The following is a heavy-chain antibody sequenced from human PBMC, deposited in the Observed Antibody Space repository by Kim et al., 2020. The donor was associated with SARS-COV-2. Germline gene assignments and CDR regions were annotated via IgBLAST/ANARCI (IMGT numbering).Heavy chain of an antibody. V-gene: IGHV6-1*01. J-gene: IGHJ4*02. D-gene: IGHD2-15*01. CDR3: ARGSSGGSCYRH. Sequence: DYAVSVKSRITINPDTSKNQFSLQLNSVTPEDTAVYYCARGSSGGSCYRHWGQGTLVTVSS.